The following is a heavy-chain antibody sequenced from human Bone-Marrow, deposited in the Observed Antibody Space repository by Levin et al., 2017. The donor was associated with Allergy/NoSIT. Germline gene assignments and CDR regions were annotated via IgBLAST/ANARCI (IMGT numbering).Heavy chain of an antibody. CDR1: GGSISSYY. V-gene: IGHV4-59*08. D-gene: IGHD3-10*01. Sequence: KPSETLSLTCTVSGGSISSYYWSWIRQPPGKGLEWIGYIYYSGSTNYNPSLKSRVTISVDTSKNQFSLKLSSVTAADTAVYYCARAGWFGKDAFDIWGQGTMVTVSS. CDR2: IYYSGST. CDR3: ARAGWFGKDAFDI. J-gene: IGHJ3*02.